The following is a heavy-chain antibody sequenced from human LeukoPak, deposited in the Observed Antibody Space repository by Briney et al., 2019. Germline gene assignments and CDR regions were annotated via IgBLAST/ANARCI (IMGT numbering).Heavy chain of an antibody. CDR1: GFSVRTNF. CDR2: IFGNGDTT. V-gene: IGHV3-23*01. J-gene: IGHJ4*02. CDR3: AKRNTMVRGGPCFDY. D-gene: IGHD3-10*01. Sequence: GGSLRLSCAVSGFSVRTNFMSWVRQAPGKGLEWVSVIFGNGDTTYYADSVKGRFTVSRDNSKDTLYLQMNDLRPDDTAIYYCAKRNTMVRGGPCFDYWGQGLLVTVSS.